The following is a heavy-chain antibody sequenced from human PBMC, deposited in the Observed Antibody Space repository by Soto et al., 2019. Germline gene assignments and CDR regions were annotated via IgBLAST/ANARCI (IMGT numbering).Heavy chain of an antibody. CDR2: TYYRSKWYI. D-gene: IGHD1-1*01. V-gene: IGHV6-1*01. J-gene: IGHJ6*03. CDR1: GDSVSSNSAA. Sequence: SQTLSLTCDISGDSVSSNSAAWNWIRQTPSRGLEWLGRTYYRSKWYINYAVSVKSRITVNPDTSKNQFSLQLNSVTPEDTAVYYCARGSWDDVTGHYYMDVWGKGATVTVSS. CDR3: ARGSWDDVTGHYYMDV.